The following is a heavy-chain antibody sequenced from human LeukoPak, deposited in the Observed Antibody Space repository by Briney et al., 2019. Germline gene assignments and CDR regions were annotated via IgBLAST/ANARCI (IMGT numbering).Heavy chain of an antibody. CDR2: INQNGSEK. V-gene: IGHV3-7*01. J-gene: IGHJ4*02. CDR3: AKDPSVAGREYYFDY. CDR1: GFTFISYW. Sequence: GGSLRLSCAASGFTFISYWMSWVRQAPGKGPEWVANINQNGSEKYYADSVKGRFTISRDNSKNTLYLQMNSLRAEDTAVYYCAKDPSVAGREYYFDYWGQGTLVTVSS. D-gene: IGHD6-19*01.